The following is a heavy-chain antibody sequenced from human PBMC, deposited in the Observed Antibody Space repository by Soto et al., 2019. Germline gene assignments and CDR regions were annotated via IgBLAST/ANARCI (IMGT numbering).Heavy chain of an antibody. CDR3: AREMVGGWFDP. CDR2: IWYDGSNK. Sequence: PXGSLSLSFAASGFTFSSYGMHWVRQAPGKGLEWVAVIWYDGSNKYYADSVKGRFTISRDNSKNTLYLQMNSLRAEDTAVYYCAREMVGGWFDPWGQGTLVTVSS. D-gene: IGHD2-8*01. J-gene: IGHJ5*02. CDR1: GFTFSSYG. V-gene: IGHV3-33*01.